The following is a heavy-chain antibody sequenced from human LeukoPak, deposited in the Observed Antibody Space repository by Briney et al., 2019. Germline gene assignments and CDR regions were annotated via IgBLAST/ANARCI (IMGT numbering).Heavy chain of an antibody. J-gene: IGHJ3*02. CDR2: ISSSSSYI. V-gene: IGHV3-21*01. CDR3: AXXXXXXXXXXXGYYYENAFDI. CDR1: GFTFSSYS. D-gene: IGHD3-22*01. Sequence: GGSLRLSCAASGFTFSSYSMNWVRQAPGKGLEWVSSISSSSSYIYYADSVKGRFTISRDNAKNSLYLQMNSLRAEDTAVYYCAXXXXXXXXXXXGYYYENAFDIWGQGTMVTVSS.